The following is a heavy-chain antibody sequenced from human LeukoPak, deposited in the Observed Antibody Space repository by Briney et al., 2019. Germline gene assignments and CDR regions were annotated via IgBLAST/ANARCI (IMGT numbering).Heavy chain of an antibody. D-gene: IGHD3-10*01. CDR1: GGSISSYY. J-gene: IGHJ4*02. V-gene: IGHV4-59*12. CDR2: IYYSGST. Sequence: SETLSLTCSVSGGSISSYYWSWIRQPPGKGLEWIGYIYYSGSTYYNPSLKSRVTISVDTSKNQFSLKLSSVTAADTAVYYCARAVVRGTDFDYWGQGTLVTVSS. CDR3: ARAVVRGTDFDY.